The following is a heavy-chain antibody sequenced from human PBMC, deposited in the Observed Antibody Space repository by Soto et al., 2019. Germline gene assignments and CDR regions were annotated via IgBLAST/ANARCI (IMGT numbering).Heavy chain of an antibody. CDR3: ARDPFDVHYDFSPDPVFFGY. Sequence: PGGSLRLSCAASGFTFSSYSMNWVRQAPGKGLEWVSYISSSSSTIYYADSVKGRFTISRDNAKNSLYLQMNSLRAEDTAVYYCARDPFDVHYDFSPDPVFFGYWGQGTLVTVSS. CDR1: GFTFSSYS. J-gene: IGHJ4*02. CDR2: ISSSSSTI. D-gene: IGHD3-3*01. V-gene: IGHV3-48*01.